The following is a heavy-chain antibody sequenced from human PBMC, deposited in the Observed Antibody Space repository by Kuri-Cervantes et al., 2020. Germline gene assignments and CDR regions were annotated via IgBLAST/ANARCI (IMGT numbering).Heavy chain of an antibody. J-gene: IGHJ4*02. CDR1: GGSISSGDYY. Sequence: SETLSLTCTVSGGSISSGDYYWSWIRQPPGKRLEWIGEINHSGSTNYNPSLKSRDTISVDTSKNQFSLKLSSVTHADTAVYYRASSSWYHMGRFDYWGQGTLVTVSS. V-gene: IGHV4-39*07. CDR2: INHSGST. CDR3: ASSSWYHMGRFDY. D-gene: IGHD6-13*01.